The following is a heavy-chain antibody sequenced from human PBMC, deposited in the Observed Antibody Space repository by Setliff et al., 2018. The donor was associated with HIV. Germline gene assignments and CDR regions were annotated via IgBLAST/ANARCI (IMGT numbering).Heavy chain of an antibody. J-gene: IGHJ2*01. CDR1: GGSISSSNW. CDR2: IYHRGNT. Sequence: SETLSLTCAVSGGSISSSNWWSWVRQPPGKGLEWIGEIYHRGNTNYNPSLKSRVTISVDTSKNQFSLKLMSVTAADTAVYFCARDGRAKGVYSHWFLDLWGRGTLVTVSS. CDR3: ARDGRAKGVYSHWFLDL. V-gene: IGHV4-4*02. D-gene: IGHD2-8*01.